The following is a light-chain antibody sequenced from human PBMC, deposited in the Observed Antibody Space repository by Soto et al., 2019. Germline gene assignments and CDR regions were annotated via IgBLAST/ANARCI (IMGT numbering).Light chain of an antibody. CDR1: SSDVGAYKH. CDR2: EVS. V-gene: IGLV2-14*01. CDR3: NSYTTSNTLV. J-gene: IGLJ2*01. Sequence: QSALTQPASVSGSPGQSITISCTGTSSDVGAYKHVSWFQDHPGKAPTLMVYEVSNRPSGVSDRFAGSKSGNTASLTISGLRAEHEADYYCNSYTTSNTLVFGEGTKLTVL.